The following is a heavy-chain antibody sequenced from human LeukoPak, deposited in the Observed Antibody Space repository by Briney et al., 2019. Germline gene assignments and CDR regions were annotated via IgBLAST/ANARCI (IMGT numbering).Heavy chain of an antibody. V-gene: IGHV1-2*02. J-gene: IGHJ5*02. CDR1: GYTFTGYY. CDR2: INPNSGGT. CDR3: ARGTPGITIFGVVIYWFDP. Sequence: GASVKVSCKASGYTFTGYYMHWVRQAPGQGLEWMGWINPNSGGTDYAQKFQGRVTMTRDTPISTAYMELSRLRSDDTAVYYCARGTPGITIFGVVIYWFDPWGQGTLVTVSS. D-gene: IGHD3-3*01.